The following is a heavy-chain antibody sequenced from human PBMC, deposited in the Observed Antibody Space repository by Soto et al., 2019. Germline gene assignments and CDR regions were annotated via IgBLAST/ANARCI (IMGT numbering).Heavy chain of an antibody. J-gene: IGHJ6*02. CDR1: GFTFRDYG. D-gene: IGHD5-12*01. CDR2: ILYGGTTE. Sequence: GGSLRLSCAASGFTFRDYGMHWVRQAPGKGLEWVAVILYGGTTEYYADSVRGRFTISRDNSKTTLFLQLSSLRPDDTALYYCARGGTYGLDVWGQGTAVTVSS. V-gene: IGHV3-30*03. CDR3: ARGGTYGLDV.